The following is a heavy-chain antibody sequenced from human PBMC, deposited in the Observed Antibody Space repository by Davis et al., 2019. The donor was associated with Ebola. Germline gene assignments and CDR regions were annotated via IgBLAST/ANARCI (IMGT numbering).Heavy chain of an antibody. CDR2: MNQDGTMI. D-gene: IGHD1-1*01. CDR3: ARDAGTL. J-gene: IGHJ6*02. V-gene: IGHV3-7*01. CDR1: EFIFNNYW. Sequence: GGSLRLSCVASEFIFNNYWMTWVRQAPGKGLEWVANMNQDGTMINYVDSVRGRFTISRDDAKSTLFLQMNDLRVDDSGVYYCARDAGTLWGQGTTVTVSS.